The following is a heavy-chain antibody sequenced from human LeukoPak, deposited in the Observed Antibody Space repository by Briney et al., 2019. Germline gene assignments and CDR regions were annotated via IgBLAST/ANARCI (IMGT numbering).Heavy chain of an antibody. V-gene: IGHV3-48*02. Sequence: GGSLRLSCAASGFAFSSYSMNWVRLAPGKGLEWVSYISRSSSILYYADSVKGRFTISRDNAKNSLYLQMNSLRDEDTAVCYCARDHSSSWTFDYWGQGTLVTVSS. D-gene: IGHD6-13*01. CDR1: GFAFSSYS. J-gene: IGHJ4*02. CDR2: ISRSSSIL. CDR3: ARDHSSSWTFDY.